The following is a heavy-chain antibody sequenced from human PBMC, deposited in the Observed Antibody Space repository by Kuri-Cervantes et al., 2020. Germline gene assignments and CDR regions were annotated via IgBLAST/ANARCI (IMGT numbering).Heavy chain of an antibody. V-gene: IGHV4-34*01. CDR2: INHSGGT. CDR1: GFTFSSYE. CDR3: ARGRNGDTTSPP. J-gene: IGHJ5*02. D-gene: IGHD1-14*01. Sequence: GSLRLSCAASGFTFSSYEMNWIRQPPGKGLEWIGEINHSGGTNYNPSLKSRVTMSVDTSKNQFSLHLTSLTAADTVMYYCARGRNGDTTSPPWGQGTLVTVSS.